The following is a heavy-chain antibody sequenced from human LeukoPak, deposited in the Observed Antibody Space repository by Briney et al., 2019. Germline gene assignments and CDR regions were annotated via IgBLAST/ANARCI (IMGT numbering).Heavy chain of an antibody. CDR1: GYTFTGFY. J-gene: IGHJ4*02. CDR3: GTLLSNGPFDY. CDR2: IHPNSGAT. Sequence: ASVKVSCKASGYTFTGFYMHWVRQAPGQGLEWMGYIHPNSGATKYAQKFQGRVTLTRDTSISTAYMELSGLRSDDTAVYYCGTLLSNGPFDYWGQGSLVTVSS. V-gene: IGHV1-2*02.